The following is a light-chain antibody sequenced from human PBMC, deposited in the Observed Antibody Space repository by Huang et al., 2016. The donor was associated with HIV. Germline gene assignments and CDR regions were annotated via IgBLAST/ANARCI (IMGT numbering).Light chain of an antibody. CDR2: GAS. J-gene: IGKJ4*01. Sequence: EIVLTQSPDTLSLSPGARATLSCRASQSVSNNHLAWYQQKPAQAPRLLMYGASSRATGIPDRFSGSGSGTDFTLTISRLEPEDFAMYFCQQYGSPPLSFGGGTKVETK. V-gene: IGKV3-20*01. CDR3: QQYGSPPLS. CDR1: QSVSNNH.